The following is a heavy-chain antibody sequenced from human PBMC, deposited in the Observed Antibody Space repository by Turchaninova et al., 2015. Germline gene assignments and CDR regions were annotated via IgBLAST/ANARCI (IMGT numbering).Heavy chain of an antibody. CDR1: GGSIRNGAYS. J-gene: IGHJ3*02. V-gene: IGHV4-30-2*01. D-gene: IGHD2-21*01. Sequence: QLRLQESGSGLVKPSQTLSLTCAVSGGSIRNGAYSWSWIRQPPGKGLEWIGYIYHSGSTYYNPSLKGRVXXXLDXSKNQXXLRXXXVTAADTAXXYCARKTVDXDSFXXWGQGXMVTVSS. CDR3: ARKTVDXDSFXX. CDR2: IYHSGST.